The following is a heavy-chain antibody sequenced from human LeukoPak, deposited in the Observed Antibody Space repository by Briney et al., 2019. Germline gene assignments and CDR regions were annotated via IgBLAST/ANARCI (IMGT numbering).Heavy chain of an antibody. V-gene: IGHV5-51*01. J-gene: IGHJ4*02. D-gene: IGHD4/OR15-4a*01. CDR1: GYSFTSYW. CDR3: ARRYGARGYFDY. Sequence: GESLKISCKGSGYSFTSYWIAWVRQMPGKGLEWMGIIYPGDSDTKYSPSFQGQVTISADKSINTAYLQWGSLKASDTAMYYCARRYGARGYFDYWGQGTLVTVSS. CDR2: IYPGDSDT.